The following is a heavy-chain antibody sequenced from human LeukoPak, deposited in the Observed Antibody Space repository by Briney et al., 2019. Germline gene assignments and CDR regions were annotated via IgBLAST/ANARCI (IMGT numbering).Heavy chain of an antibody. CDR2: INPSTGDT. CDR3: ARDMWQQFDWFDP. Sequence: ASVKVSCKASGYTFTAYYMHWVRQAPGQGLGWMGWINPSTGDTNSAERFQGRVTMTRDSSISTAYLELSRLTSDDTAVYYCARDMWQQFDWFDPWGQGTLVTVSS. V-gene: IGHV1-2*02. CDR1: GYTFTAYY. D-gene: IGHD6-13*01. J-gene: IGHJ5*02.